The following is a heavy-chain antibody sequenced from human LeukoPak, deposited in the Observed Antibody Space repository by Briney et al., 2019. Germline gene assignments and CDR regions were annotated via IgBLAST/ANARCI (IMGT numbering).Heavy chain of an antibody. CDR2: INCNSAGT. CDR3: ARGSSDSWCILDAFDI. CDR1: GYTFTAYY. J-gene: IGHJ3*02. D-gene: IGHD6-13*01. Sequence: ASVKVSCKASGYTFTAYYIHWVRQAPGQGLEWVGRINCNSAGTNYAQKFRGRVTMTRDESTSTAYMELSSLRSEDTAVYYCARGSSDSWCILDAFDIWGQGTMVTVSS. V-gene: IGHV1-2*06.